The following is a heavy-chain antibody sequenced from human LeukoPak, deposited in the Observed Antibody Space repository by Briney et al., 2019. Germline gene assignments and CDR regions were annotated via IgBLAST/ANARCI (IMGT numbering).Heavy chain of an antibody. Sequence: SETLSLTCTVSGGSISSYYWSWIRQSPGKRLECMGYIHYTGSTNYNPSLKSRVTISVETSKNQFSLKLKSVTAADTAVYYCARGGYYGSGNDFRFDPWGQGTLVTVSS. CDR3: ARGGYYGSGNDFRFDP. CDR2: IHYTGST. J-gene: IGHJ5*02. D-gene: IGHD3-10*01. CDR1: GGSISSYY. V-gene: IGHV4-59*01.